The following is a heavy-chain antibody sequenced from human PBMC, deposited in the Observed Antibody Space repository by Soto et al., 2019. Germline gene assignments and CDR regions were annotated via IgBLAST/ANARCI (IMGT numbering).Heavy chain of an antibody. Sequence: GASVKVSCKASGYTFTSYGISWVRQAPGQGLEWMGWISAYNGNTNYAQKLQGRVTMTTDTSTSTAYMELRSLRSDDTAVYYCARGPLKTYCTNGVCHPAYYWGQGTLVTVSS. D-gene: IGHD2-8*01. J-gene: IGHJ4*02. CDR2: ISAYNGNT. CDR1: GYTFTSYG. V-gene: IGHV1-18*01. CDR3: ARGPLKTYCTNGVCHPAYY.